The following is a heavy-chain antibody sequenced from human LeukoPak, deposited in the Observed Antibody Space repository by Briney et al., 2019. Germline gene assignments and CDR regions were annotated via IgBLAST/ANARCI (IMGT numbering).Heavy chain of an antibody. CDR2: ISSSSSYI. J-gene: IGHJ4*02. CDR3: AKGSRAQGYYFDF. Sequence: GGSLRLSCAASGFTFSSYSMNWVRQAPGKGLEWVSSISSSSSYIYYADSVKGRFTISRDNAKNSLYLQMNSLRAEDTAAYYCAKGSRAQGYYFDFWGQGTLVTVSS. CDR1: GFTFSSYS. D-gene: IGHD3-10*01. V-gene: IGHV3-21*04.